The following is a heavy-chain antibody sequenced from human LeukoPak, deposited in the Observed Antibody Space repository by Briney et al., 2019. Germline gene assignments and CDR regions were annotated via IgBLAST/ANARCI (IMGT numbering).Heavy chain of an antibody. V-gene: IGHV3-30-3*01. CDR3: ARSLSRADAFDI. CDR1: GFTFSSYA. Sequence: GRSLRLSCAASGFTFSSYAMHWVRQAPGKGLEWVAVISYDGSNKYYADSVKGRSTISRDNSKNTLYLQMNSLRAEDTAVYYCARSLSRADAFDIWGQGTMVTVSS. CDR2: ISYDGSNK. J-gene: IGHJ3*02.